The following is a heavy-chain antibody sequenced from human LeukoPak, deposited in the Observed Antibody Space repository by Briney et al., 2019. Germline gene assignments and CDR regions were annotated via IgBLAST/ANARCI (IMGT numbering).Heavy chain of an antibody. Sequence: ASVKVSCKASGYTFTSYGISWVRQTPGQGLEWMGWISAYNGNTNYAQKLQGRVTMTTDTSTSTAYMELRSLRSDDTAVYYCARGAERITHKHAFDIWGQGTMGTVSS. CDR3: ARGAERITHKHAFDI. D-gene: IGHD3-16*01. CDR2: ISAYNGNT. V-gene: IGHV1-18*01. CDR1: GYTFTSYG. J-gene: IGHJ3*02.